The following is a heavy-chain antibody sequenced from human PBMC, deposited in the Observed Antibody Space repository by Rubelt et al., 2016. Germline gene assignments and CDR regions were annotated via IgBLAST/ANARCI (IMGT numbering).Heavy chain of an antibody. CDR1: GYNFATYA. CDR2: INPNGGGT. J-gene: IGHJ4*02. Sequence: QVQLVQSGSELKKPGASVKVSCKATGYNFATYAMNWVRQAPGQGLEWMGRINPNGGGTNYPQKFQGRVTMTGDTSISTAYMELSRLGSDDTAVYFCARSSSWYYFDCWGQGTLVTVSS. D-gene: IGHD3-10*01. CDR3: ARSSSWYYFDC. V-gene: IGHV1-2*06.